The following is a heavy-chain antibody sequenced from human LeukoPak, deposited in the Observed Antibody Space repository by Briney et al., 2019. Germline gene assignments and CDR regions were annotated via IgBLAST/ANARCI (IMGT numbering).Heavy chain of an antibody. CDR1: GFTFSSYW. D-gene: IGHD1-26*01. V-gene: IGHV3-7*01. Sequence: GGSLRLSCAASGFTFSSYWMSWVRQAPGKGLEWVANIKQDGGEENFVDSVKGRFTISRDNDKKSLYLQMNSLRAEDTAVYYCARGSSAGASLRHDYWGQGTLVTVSS. J-gene: IGHJ4*02. CDR2: IKQDGGEE. CDR3: ARGSSAGASLRHDY.